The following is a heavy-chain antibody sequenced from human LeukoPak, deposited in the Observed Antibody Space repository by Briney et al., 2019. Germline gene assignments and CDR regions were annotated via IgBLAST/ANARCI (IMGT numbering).Heavy chain of an antibody. D-gene: IGHD3-10*01. J-gene: IGHJ1*01. Sequence: GASVTVSCTASGYTFTGYYIHWVRQAPGQGLEWMGRINPSNGGADFAQEFQGRVTMTRDTSISTAYMELSGLTSDDTAVFYCAREEGDYGSGSYYDVWGQGTLVTVSS. CDR2: INPSNGGA. V-gene: IGHV1-2*06. CDR1: GYTFTGYY. CDR3: AREEGDYGSGSYYDV.